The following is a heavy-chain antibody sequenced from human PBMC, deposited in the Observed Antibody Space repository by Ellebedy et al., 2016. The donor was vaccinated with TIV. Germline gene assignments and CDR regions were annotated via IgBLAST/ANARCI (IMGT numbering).Heavy chain of an antibody. CDR3: ARGEYYDILTPGAFDI. CDR1: GFSFRNYA. Sequence: GESLKISXVASGFSFRNYAMSWVRQAPGKGLEWVSVVSDSGDGTKYADSVRGRFTISRDNSKNTLYLQMNSLRAEDTAVYYCARGEYYDILTPGAFDIWGQGTMVTVSS. CDR2: VSDSGDGT. V-gene: IGHV3-23*01. J-gene: IGHJ3*02. D-gene: IGHD3-9*01.